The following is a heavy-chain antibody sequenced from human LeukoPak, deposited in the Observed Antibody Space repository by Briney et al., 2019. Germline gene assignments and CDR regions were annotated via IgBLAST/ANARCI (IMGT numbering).Heavy chain of an antibody. V-gene: IGHV1-69*05. J-gene: IGHJ5*02. CDR3: AREYYDSSGHYHRRFDP. CDR2: IIPIFGTA. D-gene: IGHD3-22*01. CDR1: GGTFSSYA. Sequence: GASVKVSCKASGGTFSSYAISWVRQAPGQGLEWMGGIIPIFGTANYAQKFQGRVTITTDESTSTAYMELSSLRSEDTAVYYCAREYYDSSGHYHRRFDPWGQGTLVTVSS.